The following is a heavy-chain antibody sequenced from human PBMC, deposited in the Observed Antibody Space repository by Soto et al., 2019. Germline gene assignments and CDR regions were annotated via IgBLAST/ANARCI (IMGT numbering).Heavy chain of an antibody. CDR3: ASIQVTGTTDYYYYGMDV. CDR2: IIPIFGTA. J-gene: IGHJ6*02. D-gene: IGHD1-7*01. V-gene: IGHV1-69*13. CDR1: GGTFSSYA. Sequence: SVKVSCKASGGTFSSYAISWVRQAPGQGLEWMGGIIPIFGTANYAQKFQGRVTITADESTSTAYMELSSLRSEDTAVYYCASIQVTGTTDYYYYGMDVWGQGTAVTVSS.